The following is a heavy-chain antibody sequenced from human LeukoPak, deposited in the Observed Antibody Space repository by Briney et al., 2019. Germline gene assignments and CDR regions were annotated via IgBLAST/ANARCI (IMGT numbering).Heavy chain of an antibody. D-gene: IGHD6-6*01. CDR2: IYYSGST. J-gene: IGHJ4*02. CDR1: AGSISSSTCY. CDR3: ARLNVGPARCDFDY. V-gene: IGHV4-39*02. Sequence: SETLSLTCTVSAGSISSSTCYWGWFRQPPGKGLEWIGTIYYSGSTYYSPSLKSRVTIYVDVSKNHVSLKLNSVTAADTAVYYCARLNVGPARCDFDYWGQGTLVTVSS.